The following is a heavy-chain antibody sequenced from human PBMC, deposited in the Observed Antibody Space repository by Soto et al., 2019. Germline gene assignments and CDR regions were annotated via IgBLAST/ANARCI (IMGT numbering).Heavy chain of an antibody. J-gene: IGHJ3*02. CDR2: ISGSGGST. V-gene: IGHV3-23*01. CDR3: AKDFIWSTLGQLTGSQPDYEVSTNAFDI. CDR1: GFTFSSYA. Sequence: GGSLRLSCAASGFTFSSYAMSWVRQAPGKGLEWVSAISGSGGSTYYADSVKGRFTISRDNSKNTLYLQMNSLRAEDTAVYYCAKDFIWSTLGQLTGSQPDYEVSTNAFDIWGQGTMVTVSS. D-gene: IGHD1-20*01.